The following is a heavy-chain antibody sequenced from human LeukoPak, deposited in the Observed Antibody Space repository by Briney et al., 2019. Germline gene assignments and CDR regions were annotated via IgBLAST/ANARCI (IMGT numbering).Heavy chain of an antibody. V-gene: IGHV3-11*01. J-gene: IGHJ4*02. Sequence: GGSLRLSCAASGFTFNDYYMTWLRQAPGKRLECVSYINGSGSIISYTDSVKGRFTISRDNAKNTLYLQLTSLRAEDTAVYYCSRDPRLIDYWGQGTLVTVSS. CDR2: INGSGSII. D-gene: IGHD3-16*01. CDR1: GFTFNDYY. CDR3: SRDPRLIDY.